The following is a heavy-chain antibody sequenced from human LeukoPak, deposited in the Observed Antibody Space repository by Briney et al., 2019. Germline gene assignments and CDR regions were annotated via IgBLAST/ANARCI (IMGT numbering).Heavy chain of an antibody. CDR1: GGTFSSYA. CDR2: IIPILGIA. Sequence: SVKVSCKASGGTFSSYAISWARQAPGQGLEWMGRIIPILGIANYAQKFQGRVTITADESTSTAYMELSSLRSEDTAVYYCAREFYSSSWSLVGWFDPWGQGTLVTVSS. D-gene: IGHD6-13*01. V-gene: IGHV1-69*04. CDR3: AREFYSSSWSLVGWFDP. J-gene: IGHJ5*02.